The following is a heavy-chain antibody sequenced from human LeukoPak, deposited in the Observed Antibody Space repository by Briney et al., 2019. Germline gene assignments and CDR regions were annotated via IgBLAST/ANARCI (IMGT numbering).Heavy chain of an antibody. CDR3: ARGKIAWIALAPLDY. J-gene: IGHJ4*02. V-gene: IGHV4-61*02. CDR2: ISSSGST. Sequence: PSETLSLTCTVSGDSISSGDYYWSWIRQPAGKGLEWIGRISSSGSTNYNPSLKSRVTISVDTSKNQFSLKLSSVTAADTAVYYCARGKIAWIALAPLDYWGQGTLVTVSS. CDR1: GDSISSGDYY. D-gene: IGHD2-21*01.